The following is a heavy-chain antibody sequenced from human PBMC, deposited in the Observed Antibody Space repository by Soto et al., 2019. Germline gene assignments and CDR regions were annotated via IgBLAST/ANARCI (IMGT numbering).Heavy chain of an antibody. D-gene: IGHD6-19*01. CDR3: ARQIAVAGFDMRYDS. J-gene: IGHJ4*02. Sequence: PSETPSLTCAVSGGSISSGGYSWSWIRQPPGKGLEWIGYIYHSGSTYYNPSLKSRVTISVDTSKNQFSLKLSSVTAADKAVYYCARQIAVAGFDMRYDSWGQGTLVTVSS. CDR2: IYHSGST. CDR1: GGSISSGGYS. V-gene: IGHV4-30-2*03.